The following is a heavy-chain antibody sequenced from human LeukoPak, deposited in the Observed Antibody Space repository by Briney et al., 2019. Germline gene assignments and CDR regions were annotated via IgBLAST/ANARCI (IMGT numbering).Heavy chain of an antibody. CDR3: ARQQISFFGVVQNWFDP. CDR1: GGSFSGYY. D-gene: IGHD3-3*01. J-gene: IGHJ5*02. Sequence: SETLSLTCAVYGGSFSGYYWSRIRQPPGKGLEWIGEINHSGSANYNPSLKRRVTISIDTSKNQFFLTLRSVTAADTAVYYCARQQISFFGVVQNWFDPWGQGTLVTVSS. CDR2: INHSGSA. V-gene: IGHV4-34*01.